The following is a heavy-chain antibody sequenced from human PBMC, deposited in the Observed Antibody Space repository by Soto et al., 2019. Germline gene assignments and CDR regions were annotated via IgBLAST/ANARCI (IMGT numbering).Heavy chain of an antibody. Sequence: QVQLQESGPGLMKPSETLTLICTVSGGSISSYYWSWLRQPPGKGLEWIGYIYYTGSTNYNPSLKSRVTMSLDMSKNQFSLKLGSVTAADTAVYYCARILGDSSGYQYYFDYWGQGTLVTVSS. CDR2: IYYTGST. J-gene: IGHJ4*02. D-gene: IGHD3-22*01. V-gene: IGHV4-59*01. CDR1: GGSISSYY. CDR3: ARILGDSSGYQYYFDY.